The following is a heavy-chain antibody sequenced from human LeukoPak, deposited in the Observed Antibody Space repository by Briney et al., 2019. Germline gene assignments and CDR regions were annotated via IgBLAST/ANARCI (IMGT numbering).Heavy chain of an antibody. J-gene: IGHJ3*02. CDR3: ARVSRIVVVTAHAFDI. CDR1: GGSISSYY. Sequence: PSETLSLTCTVSGGSISSYYWSWIRQPPGKGLEWIGYIYYSGSTNYNPSLKSRVTISVDTSKNQFSLKLSSVTAADTAVYYCARVSRIVVVTAHAFDIWGQGTMVTVSS. CDR2: IYYSGST. D-gene: IGHD3-22*01. V-gene: IGHV4-59*01.